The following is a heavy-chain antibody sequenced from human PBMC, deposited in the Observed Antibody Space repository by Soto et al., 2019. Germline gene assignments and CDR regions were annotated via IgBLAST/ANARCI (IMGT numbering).Heavy chain of an antibody. J-gene: IGHJ4*02. Sequence: SETLSLTCTISGGSISVYYWSWIRQSPRQGLEWIGYVYDNGRPYYSPSLKSRVTISADTPKNQIPLKLTSATAANTAVYYCARGVGSSPPRYWGRGTLVTVSS. CDR3: ARGVGSSPPRY. D-gene: IGHD3-9*01. CDR2: VYDNGRP. CDR1: GGSISVYY. V-gene: IGHV4-59*01.